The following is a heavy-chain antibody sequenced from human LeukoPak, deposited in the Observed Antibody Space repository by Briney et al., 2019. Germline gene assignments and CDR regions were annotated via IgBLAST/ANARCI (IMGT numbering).Heavy chain of an antibody. CDR1: GGSFSGYY. J-gene: IGHJ4*02. Sequence: SETLSRTCAVYGGSFSGYYWSWIRQPPGKGLEWIGEINHSGSTNYNPSLKSRVTISVDTSKNQFSLKLSSVTAADTAVYYCARVSPYCSGGSCYFDYWGQGTLVTVSS. V-gene: IGHV4-34*01. CDR2: INHSGST. D-gene: IGHD2-15*01. CDR3: ARVSPYCSGGSCYFDY.